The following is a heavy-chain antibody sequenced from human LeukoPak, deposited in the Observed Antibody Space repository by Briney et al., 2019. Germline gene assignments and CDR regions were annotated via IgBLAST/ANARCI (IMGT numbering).Heavy chain of an antibody. CDR1: GYTFTSYG. V-gene: IGHV1-18*01. CDR2: ISAYTGST. D-gene: IGHD1-26*01. Sequence: ASVKVSCKASGYTFTSYGISWVRLAPGQGLEWMGWISAYTGSTEYAQNFKGRVSLTTDTPTNTASMELRGLRSDDTAVYYCARDRSGSYYSPNFRGQGTLVTVSS. CDR3: ARDRSGSYYSPNF. J-gene: IGHJ4*02.